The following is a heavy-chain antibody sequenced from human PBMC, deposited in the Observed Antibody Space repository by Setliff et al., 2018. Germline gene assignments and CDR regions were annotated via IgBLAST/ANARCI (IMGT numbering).Heavy chain of an antibody. V-gene: IGHV4-4*08. D-gene: IGHD3-9*01. CDR1: GGSISSYY. J-gene: IGHJ4*01. CDR2: IYNSGST. CDR3: ARERYFDWFFED. Sequence: SETLSLTCTVSGGSISSYYWSWIRQPPGKGLEWIGYIYNSGSTNYNPSLKSRVTISRDTSTNQFSLKLGSVTAADTAVYYCARERYFDWFFEDWGHGTLVTVSS.